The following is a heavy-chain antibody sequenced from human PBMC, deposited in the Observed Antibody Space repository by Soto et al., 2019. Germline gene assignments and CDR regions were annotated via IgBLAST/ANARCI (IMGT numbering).Heavy chain of an antibody. CDR2: INAGNGDT. CDR3: ARAISGYVT. Sequence: QVQLVQSGAEMKKPGASVKLSCKTSGINYNTYAIHWVRQAPGQGLEWMGWINAGNGDTRYSQNFQGRVTLTRDTAASTVYMDLDGLKSEDTGVYLCARAISGYVTWGQGPLVTVSS. V-gene: IGHV1-3*01. CDR1: GINYNTYA. J-gene: IGHJ4*02. D-gene: IGHD5-12*01.